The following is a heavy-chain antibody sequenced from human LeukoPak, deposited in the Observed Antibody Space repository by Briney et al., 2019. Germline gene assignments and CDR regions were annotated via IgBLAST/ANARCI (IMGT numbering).Heavy chain of an antibody. Sequence: GGSLRLSCAASGFTFSSYWMHWVRQAPGKGLVWVSRINSDGSSTSYADSVKGRFTISRDNAKNTLYLQMNSLRAEDTAAYYCARFNLAGSSGIDYWGQGTLVTVSS. J-gene: IGHJ4*02. CDR2: INSDGSST. D-gene: IGHD3-22*01. CDR3: ARFNLAGSSGIDY. CDR1: GFTFSSYW. V-gene: IGHV3-74*01.